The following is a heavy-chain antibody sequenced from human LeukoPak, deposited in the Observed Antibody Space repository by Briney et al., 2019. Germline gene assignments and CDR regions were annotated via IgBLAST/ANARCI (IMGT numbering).Heavy chain of an antibody. Sequence: SVKVSCKASGGTLSSYDISWVRQAPGQGLEWMGGIIPIFGTANYAQKFQGRVTITADESTSTAYMELSSLRSEDTAVYYCARPLSGYSSSWFDPWGQGTLVTVSS. J-gene: IGHJ5*02. V-gene: IGHV1-69*13. D-gene: IGHD6-13*01. CDR2: IIPIFGTA. CDR3: ARPLSGYSSSWFDP. CDR1: GGTLSSYD.